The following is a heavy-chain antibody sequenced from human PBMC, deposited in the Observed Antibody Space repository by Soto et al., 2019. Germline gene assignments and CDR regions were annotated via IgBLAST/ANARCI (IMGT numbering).Heavy chain of an antibody. Sequence: EVQLLESGGGLVQPGGSLRLSCTVSGFTLSSYAMSWVRQAPGKGLKWVSGIFGSGGTFYTDSVKGRFTISRDDSKNTLYLQMSSLRVEDTAIYFSAKGDGSGRLNENDYWGRGTLVTVSS. V-gene: IGHV3-23*01. CDR1: GFTLSSYA. CDR2: IFGSGGT. J-gene: IGHJ4*02. CDR3: AKGDGSGRLNENDY. D-gene: IGHD3-10*01.